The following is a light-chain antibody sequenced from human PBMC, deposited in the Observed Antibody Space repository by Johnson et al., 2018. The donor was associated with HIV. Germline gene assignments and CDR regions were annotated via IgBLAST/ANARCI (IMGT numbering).Light chain of an antibody. J-gene: IGLJ1*01. Sequence: QSVLTQPPSVSAAPGQKVTISCSRNYSNFGNNYVSWYQQLPGTAPKLLIYDNNKRPSGIPDRFSGSKSGTSATLGITGLQTGDEADYYCGTWDSGLSAGGVFGTGTKVTVL. CDR3: GTWDSGLSAGGV. V-gene: IGLV1-51*01. CDR2: DNN. CDR1: YSNFGNNY.